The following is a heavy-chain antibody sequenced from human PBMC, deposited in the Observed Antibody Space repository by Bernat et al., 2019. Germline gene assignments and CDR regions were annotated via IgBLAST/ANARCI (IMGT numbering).Heavy chain of an antibody. V-gene: IGHV3-49*04. D-gene: IGHD2-15*01. CDR1: GFTFGDYA. CDR3: TRDRSGVRKNY. Sequence: EVQLVESGGGLVQPGRSLRLSCTASGFTFGDYAMGWVRQAPGKGLEWVGFIRSKAYGGTTEYAASVKGRFTISRDDSKSIAYLQMNSLKTEDTAVYYCTRDRSGVRKNYWGQGTLVTVSS. J-gene: IGHJ4*02. CDR2: IRSKAYGGTT.